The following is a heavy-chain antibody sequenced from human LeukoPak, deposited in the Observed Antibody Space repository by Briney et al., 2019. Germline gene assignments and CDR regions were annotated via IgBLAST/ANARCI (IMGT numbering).Heavy chain of an antibody. Sequence: PSRTLSLTCTVSGGSISSGGYYWSWIRQHPGKGLEWIGYIYYSGSTYYNPSLKIRVTISVETSKNQFSLKLSSVTAADSAVYYCARAYDSSGYFDYWGLGTLVTVSS. V-gene: IGHV4-31*03. D-gene: IGHD3-22*01. CDR2: IYYSGST. J-gene: IGHJ4*02. CDR1: GGSISSGGYY. CDR3: ARAYDSSGYFDY.